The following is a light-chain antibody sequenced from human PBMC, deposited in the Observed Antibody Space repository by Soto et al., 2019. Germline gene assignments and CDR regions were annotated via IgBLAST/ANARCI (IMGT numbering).Light chain of an antibody. CDR3: QQYNTWPPWT. CDR1: QSVRSD. CDR2: GAS. J-gene: IGKJ1*01. Sequence: VVMTQSPATVSVSQRETVTLSCRASQSVRSDVAWYQQRPGQAPRLLIFGASSRVADIPARFSGSGSGTDFTLTISSLQSEDFAVYHCQQYNTWPPWTFDQGTKVE. V-gene: IGKV3-15*01.